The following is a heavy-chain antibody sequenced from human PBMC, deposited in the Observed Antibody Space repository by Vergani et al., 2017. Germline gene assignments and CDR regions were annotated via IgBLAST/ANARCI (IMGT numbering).Heavy chain of an antibody. CDR2: IWSDESRR. CDR1: GFTFSSYG. D-gene: IGHD2-15*01. Sequence: QVQLVESGGGVVQPGGSLRLSCAASGFTFSSYGMHWVRQAPGKGLEWVASIWSDESRRYYGDSMEGPFTISRDNSKNTLYLQMKSLRPEDTAVYYCAKEGGGYCSGGTCYPEYWGQGTLVIVSS. J-gene: IGHJ4*02. CDR3: AKEGGGYCSGGTCYPEY. V-gene: IGHV3-30*02.